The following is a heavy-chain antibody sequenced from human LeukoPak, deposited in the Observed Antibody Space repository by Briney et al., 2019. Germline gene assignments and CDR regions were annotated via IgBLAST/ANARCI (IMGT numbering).Heavy chain of an antibody. J-gene: IGHJ4*02. CDR3: ARLDLKYYFDC. V-gene: IGHV4-59*08. CDR2: IYYSGST. Sequence: SETLSLTCTVSGGSISSYYWSWIRQPPGKGLEWIGDIYYSGSTNYNPSLKSRVTISVDTSNNQFSLKLSSVTAADTAVYYCARLDLKYYFDCWGQGTLVTVSS. CDR1: GGSISSYY.